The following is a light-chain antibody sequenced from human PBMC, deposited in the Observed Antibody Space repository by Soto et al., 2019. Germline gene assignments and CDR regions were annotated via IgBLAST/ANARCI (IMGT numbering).Light chain of an antibody. CDR3: QHYNSYSKT. CDR2: EAS. V-gene: IGKV3-20*01. J-gene: IGKJ1*01. Sequence: EIVLSQSPGTLSLSPGERATLSCRASQSLTNNYFAWYQQKPGQAPSLLIYEASTRAPGTPDRFSGSGSGTDFTLTVSSLQPDDFATYYRQHYNSYSKTFGQGTKVDIK. CDR1: QSLTNNY.